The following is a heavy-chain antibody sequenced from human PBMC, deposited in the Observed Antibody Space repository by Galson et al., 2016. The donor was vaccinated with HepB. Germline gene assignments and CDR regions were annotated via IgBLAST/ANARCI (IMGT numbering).Heavy chain of an antibody. CDR1: GFSLTTNGEG. CDR3: AHRRTMIRVAHDAFDL. CDR2: IFWDDDK. D-gene: IGHD3-10*01. Sequence: PALVKPTQTLTLTCTFSGFSLTTNGEGVGWIRQPPGKALEWLALIFWDDDKFYNPSLKNRVTVTKDTFKNQVVLTIDNVGPVDTATYFCAHRRTMIRVAHDAFDLWGPGTKVSVSS. V-gene: IGHV2-5*02. J-gene: IGHJ3*01.